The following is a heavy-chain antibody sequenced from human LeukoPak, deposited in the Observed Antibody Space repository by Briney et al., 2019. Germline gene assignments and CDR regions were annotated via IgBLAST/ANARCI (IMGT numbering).Heavy chain of an antibody. CDR1: GYSFTTYW. V-gene: IGHV5-51*01. D-gene: IGHD2-2*01. Sequence: GESLKISCRGSGYSFTTYWIGWVRQMPGKGLEWMGIIYPGDSDTRYTPSFQGQVTMSADKSINPAYLQCSSLKASDTSMYYCARRQGCSSTSCPPDYWGQGTLVTVSP. CDR3: ARRQGCSSTSCPPDY. CDR2: IYPGDSDT. J-gene: IGHJ4*02.